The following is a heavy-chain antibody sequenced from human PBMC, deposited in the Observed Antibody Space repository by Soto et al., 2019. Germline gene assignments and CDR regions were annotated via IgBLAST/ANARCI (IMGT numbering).Heavy chain of an antibody. CDR2: TNRSGRS. J-gene: IGHJ4*02. CDR1: GGSFSDWY. V-gene: IGHV4-34*01. D-gene: IGHD6-19*01. Sequence: QVQLQQWGAGLLKPSETLSLTCAVYGGSFSDWYWSWIRQPPGKRLEWIGDTNRSGRSTYNPSLMSRVTLSIDTSNNQFSLKLTSVTAADTAVYFCVRGVSWSSGSVDFWGPGTLVTVSS. CDR3: VRGVSWSSGSVDF.